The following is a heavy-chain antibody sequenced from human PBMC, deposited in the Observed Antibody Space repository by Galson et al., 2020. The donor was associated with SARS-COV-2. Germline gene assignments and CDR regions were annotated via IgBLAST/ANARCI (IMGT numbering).Heavy chain of an antibody. CDR3: ARGPDYYGLYYYYMDV. CDR1: GYIFTGYY. J-gene: IGHJ6*03. D-gene: IGHD3-10*01. Sequence: GESLKISCKASGYIFTGYYMHWVRQAPGQGLEWMGWISPNSGGTNYAQKFQGRVTMTRDTSINTAYMELSRLRSDDTAVYYCARGPDYYGLYYYYMDVWGKGTTVTVSS. CDR2: ISPNSGGT. V-gene: IGHV1-2*02.